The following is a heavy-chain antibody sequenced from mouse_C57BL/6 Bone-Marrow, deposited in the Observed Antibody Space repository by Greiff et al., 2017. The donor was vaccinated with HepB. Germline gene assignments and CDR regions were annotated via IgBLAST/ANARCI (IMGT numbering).Heavy chain of an antibody. D-gene: IGHD1-1*01. CDR2: IDPSDSYT. Sequence: QVQLQQPGAELVKPGASVKLSCKASGYTFTSYWMQWVKQRPGQGLEWIGEIDPSDSYTNYNQKFKGKATLTVDTSSSTAYMQLSNLTSEDSAVYYCARGYYYGSAYWGQGTLVTVSA. J-gene: IGHJ3*01. V-gene: IGHV1-50*01. CDR3: ARGYYYGSAY. CDR1: GYTFTSYW.